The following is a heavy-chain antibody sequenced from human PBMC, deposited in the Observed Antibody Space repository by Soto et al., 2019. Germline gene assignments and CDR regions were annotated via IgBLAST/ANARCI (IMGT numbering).Heavy chain of an antibody. Sequence: QLQLQESGPGLVKPSETLSLTCTVSGDSIGSTSYYWGWIRQPPGKGLEWIGSIYYSGSTYYSPSLKSRVTISVDTSKNQFSLRLNSVTAAATAVYYCARHHTNSFVEFDYWCQGTLVTVSS. J-gene: IGHJ4*02. V-gene: IGHV4-39*01. D-gene: IGHD5-18*01. CDR2: IYYSGST. CDR1: GDSIGSTSYY. CDR3: ARHHTNSFVEFDY.